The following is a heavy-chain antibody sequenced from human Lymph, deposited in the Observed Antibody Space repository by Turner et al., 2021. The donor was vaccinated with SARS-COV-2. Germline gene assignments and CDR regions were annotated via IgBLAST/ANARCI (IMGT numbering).Heavy chain of an antibody. D-gene: IGHD3-3*01. Sequence: QVQLVQSGAEVKKPGASGKVPCKAAGYTFTGYYMHWVRQAPGQGLEWMGWINPISGGTNYAQKFQGRVTMTRDTSISTAYMELSRLRSDDTAVYYCARDVERYNDFWSGYSGGYGLDVWGQGTTVTVSS. CDR3: ARDVERYNDFWSGYSGGYGLDV. CDR2: INPISGGT. V-gene: IGHV1-2*02. J-gene: IGHJ6*02. CDR1: GYTFTGYY.